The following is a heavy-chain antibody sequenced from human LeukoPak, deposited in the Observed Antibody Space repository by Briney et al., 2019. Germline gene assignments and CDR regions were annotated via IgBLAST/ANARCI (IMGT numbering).Heavy chain of an antibody. D-gene: IGHD1-26*01. CDR3: ARAIRGATPDY. J-gene: IGHJ4*02. Sequence: GASVKVSCKASGYTFTSYGISWVRQAPGQGLEWMGWISAYNGNTNYAQKFQGRVTMTRDTSTSTAYMELSRLRSDDTAVYYCARAIRGATPDYWGQGTLVTVSS. V-gene: IGHV1-18*01. CDR1: GYTFTSYG. CDR2: ISAYNGNT.